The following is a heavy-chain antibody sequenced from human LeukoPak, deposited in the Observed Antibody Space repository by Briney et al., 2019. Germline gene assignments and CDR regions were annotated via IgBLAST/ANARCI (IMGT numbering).Heavy chain of an antibody. D-gene: IGHD6-19*01. CDR1: GFTFSSYA. CDR3: ANGLFAWLTSY. Sequence: GGSLRLSCAASGFTFSSYAMSWVRQAPGKGLEWVSAISGSGGSTYYADSVKGRFTISRDNSKNTLYLQMNSLRAEDTAVYYCANGLFAWLTSYWGQGTLVTVSS. V-gene: IGHV3-23*01. J-gene: IGHJ4*02. CDR2: ISGSGGST.